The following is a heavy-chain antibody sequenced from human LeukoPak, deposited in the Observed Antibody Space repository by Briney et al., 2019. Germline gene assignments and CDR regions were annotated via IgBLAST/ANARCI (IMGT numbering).Heavy chain of an antibody. CDR3: ARGRKGGNYDILTGYYPMANYFDY. Sequence: SETLSLTCTVSGGSISSTSYYWGWIRQPPGKGLEYIGSIYYGGSTYYKSSLKSRVTISVDTSKNQFSLKLSSVTAADTAVYYCARGRKGGNYDILTGYYPMANYFDYWGQGTLVTVSS. V-gene: IGHV4-39*07. D-gene: IGHD3-9*01. CDR2: IYYGGST. J-gene: IGHJ4*02. CDR1: GGSISSTSYY.